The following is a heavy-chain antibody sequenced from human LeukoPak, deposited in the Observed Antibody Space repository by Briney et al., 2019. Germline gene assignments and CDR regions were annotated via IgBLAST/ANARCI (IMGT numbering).Heavy chain of an antibody. J-gene: IGHJ4*02. D-gene: IGHD3-10*01. CDR2: ISISSSYI. CDR1: GFTFSSYG. CDR3: ARTPSITMVRGLIITNNIPTYYFDY. V-gene: IGHV3-21*01. Sequence: GGSLRLSCAASGFTFSSYGMNWVRQAPGKGLEWVSSISISSSYIYYADSVKGRFTISRDNAKNSLYLQMNSLRAEDTAVYYCARTPSITMVRGLIITNNIPTYYFDYWGQGTLVTVSS.